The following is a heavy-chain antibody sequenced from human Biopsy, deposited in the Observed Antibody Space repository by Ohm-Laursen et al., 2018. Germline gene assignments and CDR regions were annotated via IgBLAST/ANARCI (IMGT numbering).Heavy chain of an antibody. Sequence: SETLSLTCAVSGGSISSSSTYYWAWLRQPPGKGLEWIGSIYNTETTFYNPSLKSLVTISIDTSTNQFSLKVSSVTAADTALYFCARHPTGFWFDPWGHGTLVTVSS. J-gene: IGHJ5*02. CDR1: GGSISSSSTYY. CDR2: IYNTETT. V-gene: IGHV4-39*01. CDR3: ARHPTGFWFDP.